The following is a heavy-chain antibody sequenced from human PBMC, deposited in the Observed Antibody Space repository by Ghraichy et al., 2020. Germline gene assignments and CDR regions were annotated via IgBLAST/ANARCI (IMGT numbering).Heavy chain of an antibody. CDR2: IYTSGST. CDR3: AREVFEENYYDSSGPPATGFDI. V-gene: IGHV4-61*02. Sequence: SETLSLTCTVSGGSISSGSYYWSWIRQPAGKGLEWIGRIYTSGSTNYNPSLKSRVTISVDTSKNQFSLKLSSVTAADTAVYYCAREVFEENYYDSSGPPATGFDIWGQGTRVTVSS. D-gene: IGHD3-22*01. CDR1: GGSISSGSYY. J-gene: IGHJ3*02.